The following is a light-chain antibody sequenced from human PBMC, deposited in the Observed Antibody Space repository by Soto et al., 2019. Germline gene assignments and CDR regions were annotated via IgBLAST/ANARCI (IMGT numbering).Light chain of an antibody. CDR1: SANIGAGID. CDR3: AAWDDSRYYV. CDR2: SNN. Sequence: QSVLTQPPSVSAAPGQTVTISCTGSSANIGAGIDVHWYQQVPGTAPKLLIYSNNQRPSGVPDRFSGSKSGTSASLAISGLQSEDEADYYCAAWDDSRYYVFGTGTKVTVL. V-gene: IGLV1-40*01. J-gene: IGLJ1*01.